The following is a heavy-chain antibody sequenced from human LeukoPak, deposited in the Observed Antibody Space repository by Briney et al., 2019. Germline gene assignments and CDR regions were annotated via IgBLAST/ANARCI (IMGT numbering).Heavy chain of an antibody. J-gene: IGHJ4*02. CDR3: AKVTGPSDYFDY. Sequence: GGSLRLSCAASGFTFSSYGMSWVRQAPGKGLEWVSAISGSGGSTYYADSVKGRFTISRDNSKNTLYLQMNSLRAEDTAVYYCAKVTGPSDYFDYWGQGTLVTVSS. D-gene: IGHD3-9*01. CDR1: GFTFSSYG. V-gene: IGHV3-23*01. CDR2: ISGSGGST.